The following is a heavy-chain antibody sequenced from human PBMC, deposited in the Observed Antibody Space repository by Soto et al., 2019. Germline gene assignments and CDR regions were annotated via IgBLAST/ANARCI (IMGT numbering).Heavy chain of an antibody. CDR1: GGTFSSYA. V-gene: IGHV1-69*13. CDR2: IIPIFGTA. D-gene: IGHD5-18*01. J-gene: IGHJ5*02. CDR3: ARVRRIQLWLRPGYNWFDP. Sequence: SVKVSCKASGGTFSSYAISWVRQAPGQGLEWMGGIIPIFGTANYAQKFQGRVTITADESTSTAYMELSSLRSEDTAVYYCARVRRIQLWLRPGYNWFDPWGQGTLVTVSS.